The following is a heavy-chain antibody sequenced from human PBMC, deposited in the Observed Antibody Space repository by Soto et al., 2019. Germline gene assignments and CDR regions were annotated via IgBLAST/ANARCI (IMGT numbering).Heavy chain of an antibody. CDR2: FDPEDGET. CDR3: ATGGAAGTMIDY. CDR1: GYTLTELS. V-gene: IGHV1-24*01. D-gene: IGHD1-7*01. Sequence: ASVKVSCKVSGYTLTELSMHWVRQAPGKGLEWMGGFDPEDGETIYAQKFQGRVTMTEDTSTDTAYMELSSLRSEDTAVYYCATGGAAGTMIDYWGPGTLVTVSS. J-gene: IGHJ4*02.